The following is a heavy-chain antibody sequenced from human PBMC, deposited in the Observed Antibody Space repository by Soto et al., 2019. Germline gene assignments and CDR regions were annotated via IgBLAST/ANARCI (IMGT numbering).Heavy chain of an antibody. V-gene: IGHV4-4*02. D-gene: IGHD1-7*01. CDR1: GASFTSNDW. CDR2: IYRTGST. CDR3: ASRDPGTSVDY. J-gene: IGHJ4*02. Sequence: QVQLQESGPGLVKPSGTLSLTCAVSGASFTSNDWWTWVRQPPGRGLEWMWEIYRTGSTNYHPSLKSRVTISLEQSENQFPLKVTSPTAADTAVYYCASRDPGTSVDYWGQGTLVTVSS.